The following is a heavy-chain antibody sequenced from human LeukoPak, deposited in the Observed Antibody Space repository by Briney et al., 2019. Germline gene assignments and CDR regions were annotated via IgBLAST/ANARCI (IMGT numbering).Heavy chain of an antibody. CDR1: GFTFDDYT. D-gene: IGHD3-10*01. V-gene: IGHV3-43*01. J-gene: IGHJ6*03. CDR2: ISWDGGST. Sequence: GGSLRLSCAASGFTFDDYTMHWVRQAPGKGLEWVSLISWDGGSTYYADSVKGRFTISRDNSKNTLYLQMNSLRAEDTAVYYCAKAGLKRSIYYYGSGSYGSYYYMDVWGKGTTVTISS. CDR3: AKAGLKRSIYYYGSGSYGSYYYMDV.